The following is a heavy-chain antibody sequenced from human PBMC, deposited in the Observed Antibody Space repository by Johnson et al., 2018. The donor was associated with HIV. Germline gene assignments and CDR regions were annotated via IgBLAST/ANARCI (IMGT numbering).Heavy chain of an antibody. CDR2: IKQDGSEK. V-gene: IGHV3-7*01. D-gene: IGHD3-22*01. J-gene: IGHJ3*02. CDR3: ARTRLELSSGYPDAFDI. Sequence: EQLVVSGGGLVQPGGSLRLSCEASGFTVSSNYMNWVRQAPGKGLEWVANIKQDGSEKYYVDSVKGRFTISRDNAKNSLYLQMNSLRAEDTAVYYCARTRLELSSGYPDAFDIWGQGTMVTVSS. CDR1: GFTVSSNY.